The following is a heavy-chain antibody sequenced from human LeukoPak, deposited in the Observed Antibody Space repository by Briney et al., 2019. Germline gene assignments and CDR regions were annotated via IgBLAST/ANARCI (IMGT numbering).Heavy chain of an antibody. CDR2: ISSSGGTT. D-gene: IGHD6-19*01. J-gene: IGHJ4*02. CDR1: GFTFSDYY. V-gene: IGHV3-11*01. Sequence: GGSLRLSCAASGFTFSDYYMTWIRQAPGKGLESVSYISSSGGTTHYADSVKGRFTISRNNAKNSLFVQMSNLRAEDTAVYYCARVPRSGGSIDYWGQGTLVTVSS. CDR3: ARVPRSGGSIDY.